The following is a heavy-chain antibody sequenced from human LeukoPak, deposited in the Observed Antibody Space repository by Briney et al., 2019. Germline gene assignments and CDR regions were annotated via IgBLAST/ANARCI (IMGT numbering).Heavy chain of an antibody. CDR3: ARDRKYRD. D-gene: IGHD6-6*01. Sequence: LSLTCTVSGGSISSGGYYWSWVRQAPGKGLEWVSYISSSGTTICYADSVKGRFTISRDNDKNSLYLQMNSLRAEDTAVYYCARDRKYRDWGQGTLVTVSS. CDR2: ISSSGTTI. CDR1: GGSISSGGYY. V-gene: IGHV3-11*04. J-gene: IGHJ4*02.